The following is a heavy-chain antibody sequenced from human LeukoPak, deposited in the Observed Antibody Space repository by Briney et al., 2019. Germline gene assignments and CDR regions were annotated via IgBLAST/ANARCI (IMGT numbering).Heavy chain of an antibody. CDR2: ISTSTGDT. V-gene: IGHV1-18*01. J-gene: IGHJ5*02. CDR1: GYSFILYG. D-gene: IGHD3-10*01. Sequence: ASVKVSCKTSGYSFILYGISWVRQAPGQGPEWMGWISTSTGDTNYAQKLQGRVTMTTDTSTSTAYMELRSLRSDDTAVYYCARDAAIGSGSYRFDPWGQGTLVTVSS. CDR3: ARDAAIGSGSYRFDP.